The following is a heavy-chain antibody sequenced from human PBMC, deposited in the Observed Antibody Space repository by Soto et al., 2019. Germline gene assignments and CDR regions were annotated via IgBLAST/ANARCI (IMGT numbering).Heavy chain of an antibody. V-gene: IGHV1-2*04. J-gene: IGHJ3*02. Sequence: ASVKVSCKASGYTFTGYYMHWVRQAPGQGLEWMGWINPNSGGTNYAQKFQGWVTMTRDTSISTAYMELSRLISDDTAVYYGARTPYCSGGSFYDAFDIWGQGTMVTVSS. D-gene: IGHD2-15*01. CDR1: GYTFTGYY. CDR2: INPNSGGT. CDR3: ARTPYCSGGSFYDAFDI.